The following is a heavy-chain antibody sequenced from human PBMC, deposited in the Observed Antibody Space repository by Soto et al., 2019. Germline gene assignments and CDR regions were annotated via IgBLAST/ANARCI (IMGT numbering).Heavy chain of an antibody. J-gene: IGHJ4*02. CDR3: ARGGVSTRTFDY. Sequence: GESLKISCKGSGYHFAGYWIAWVRQMPGKGLELMGIIYPSDSDTRYRPSFQGQVTISADKSISSAYLQWSSLRASDTAMYYCARGGVSTRTFDYWGQGTPVTVSP. CDR2: IYPSDSDT. V-gene: IGHV5-51*01. CDR1: GYHFAGYW. D-gene: IGHD3-3*01.